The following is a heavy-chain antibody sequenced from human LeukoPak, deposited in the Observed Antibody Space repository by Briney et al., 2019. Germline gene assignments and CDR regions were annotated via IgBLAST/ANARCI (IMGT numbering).Heavy chain of an antibody. CDR2: IIPIFGTA. J-gene: IGHJ4*02. Sequence: ASVKLSCKASGGTGTSYAISWGRQAPGQGLGWMGGIIPIFGTANYAQKFQGRGTITADESTSTAYTQLSSLRSEDAAVYYCARDEGDGAAAGLYYFDYWGQGTLVTVSS. D-gene: IGHD6-13*01. V-gene: IGHV1-69*01. CDR3: ARDEGDGAAAGLYYFDY. CDR1: GGTGTSYA.